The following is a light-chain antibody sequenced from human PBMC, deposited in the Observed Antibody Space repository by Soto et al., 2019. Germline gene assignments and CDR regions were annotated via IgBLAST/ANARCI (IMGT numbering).Light chain of an antibody. CDR2: DAS. CDR3: QQRSNWPALT. CDR1: QSVNSY. Sequence: EIVLTQSPATLSLSPGERATLSCRASQSVNSYLAWYQQKPGQGPRLLIYDASNSATGIPARFSGSGSGTDFTLTISSLEPEDFAVYDCQQRSNWPALTFGGGTKVEIK. V-gene: IGKV3-11*01. J-gene: IGKJ4*01.